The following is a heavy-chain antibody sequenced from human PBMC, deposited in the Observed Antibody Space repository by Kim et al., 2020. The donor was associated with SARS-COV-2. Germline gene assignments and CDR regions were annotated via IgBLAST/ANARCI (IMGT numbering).Heavy chain of an antibody. Sequence: ASVKVSCKASGYTLRSSGVAWVRQAPGQGLEWMGWLSVNNGKTNYAQKFQGRVTMTTDTSTTTAYMELRSLRSDDTAVYYCARPFGDAFDYWGQGTLVTV. CDR1: GYTLRSSG. V-gene: IGHV1-18*04. CDR3: ARPFGDAFDY. D-gene: IGHD4-17*01. J-gene: IGHJ4*02. CDR2: LSVNNGKT.